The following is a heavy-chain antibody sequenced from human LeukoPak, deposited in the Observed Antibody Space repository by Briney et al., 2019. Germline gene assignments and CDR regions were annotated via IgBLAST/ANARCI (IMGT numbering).Heavy chain of an antibody. D-gene: IGHD1-1*01. Sequence: GGSLRLSCVASGFTVSDYYMSWVRQAPGKGLEGVSLLYTDDTTIYADSVEGRFTISRDDSKNTIYLHMTTLRGEDTAVYYCARGGAFYWNPRYWGQGTLVTVSS. CDR3: ARGGAFYWNPRY. J-gene: IGHJ4*02. CDR1: GFTVSDYY. V-gene: IGHV3-53*01. CDR2: LYTDDTT.